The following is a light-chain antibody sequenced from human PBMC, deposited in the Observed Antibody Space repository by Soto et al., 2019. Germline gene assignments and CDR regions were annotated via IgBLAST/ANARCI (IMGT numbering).Light chain of an antibody. CDR3: VLYMGSGTL. CDR1: SGSVSTSYY. V-gene: IGLV8-61*01. CDR2: STN. Sequence: QTVVTQEPSFSVSPGGTVTLTCGLSSGSVSTSYYPSWYQQTPGQAPRTLIYSTNTRSSGVPDRFSGSILGNKAALTITGAQADDESVYYCVLYMGSGTLFGGGTKLTVL. J-gene: IGLJ2*01.